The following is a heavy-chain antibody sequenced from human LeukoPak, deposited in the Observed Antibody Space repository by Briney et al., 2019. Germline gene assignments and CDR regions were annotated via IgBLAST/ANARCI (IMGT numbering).Heavy chain of an antibody. CDR1: GDSVSSNSAA. J-gene: IGHJ4*02. CDR3: ARGGGSFDY. Sequence: SQTLSLTCAISGDSVSSNSAAWTWIRQSPSRGLEYLGRTYYRSKWYNDYAVSVESRITINPDTSKNQFSLQLNSVTPEDTAVYYCARGGGSFDYWGQGTLVTVSS. V-gene: IGHV6-1*01. CDR2: TYYRSKWYN. D-gene: IGHD3-16*01.